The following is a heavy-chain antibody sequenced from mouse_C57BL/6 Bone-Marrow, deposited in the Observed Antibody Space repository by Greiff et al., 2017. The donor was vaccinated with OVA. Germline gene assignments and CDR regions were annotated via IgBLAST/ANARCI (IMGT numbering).Heavy chain of an antibody. Sequence: QVQLKESGAELARPGASVKLSCKASGYTFTSYGISWVKQRTGQGLEWIGEIYPRSGNTYYNEKFKGKATLTADKSSSTAYMELRSLTSEDSAVYFCARRTSPAWFAYWGQGTLVTVSA. D-gene: IGHD6-2*01. J-gene: IGHJ3*01. CDR3: ARRTSPAWFAY. CDR2: IYPRSGNT. CDR1: GYTFTSYG. V-gene: IGHV1-81*01.